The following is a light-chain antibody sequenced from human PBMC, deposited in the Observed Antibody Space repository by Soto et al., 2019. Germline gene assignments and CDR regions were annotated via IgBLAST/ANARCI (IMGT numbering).Light chain of an antibody. J-gene: IGKJ1*01. CDR1: QSISSW. V-gene: IGKV1-5*03. Sequence: DIQMTQSPSTLSASVGDRVTITCRASQSISSWLAWYQQKPGKAPKLLIYKASSLESGVPSRFSGSGSGTEFTLTISSLHPDDCATYYCQQYNSYWTFGQGTKVEIK. CDR3: QQYNSYWT. CDR2: KAS.